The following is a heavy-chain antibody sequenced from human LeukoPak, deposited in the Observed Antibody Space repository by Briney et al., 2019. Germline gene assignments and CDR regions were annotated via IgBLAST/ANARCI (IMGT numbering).Heavy chain of an antibody. V-gene: IGHV3-30*02. Sequence: GGSLRLSCAASGFTFSSYGMHWVRQAPGKGLEWVAFIRYDGSNKYYADSVKGRFTISRDNSKNTLYLQMNSLRAEDTAVYYCARDLATVTTSCFGYWGQGTLVTVSS. D-gene: IGHD4-17*01. CDR2: IRYDGSNK. J-gene: IGHJ4*02. CDR1: GFTFSSYG. CDR3: ARDLATVTTSCFGY.